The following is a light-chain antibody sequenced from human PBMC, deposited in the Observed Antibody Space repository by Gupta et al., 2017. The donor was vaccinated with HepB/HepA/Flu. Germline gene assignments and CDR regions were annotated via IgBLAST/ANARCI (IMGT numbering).Light chain of an antibody. V-gene: IGLV3-1*01. Sequence: SYELTHPPSVSVSPGQTASITCSGDKSGDKYACWYQQKPGQSPVLVIYQDSKRPSGIPERFSGSNSGNTATLTISGTQAMDEADYYCQAWDSSVVFGGGTKLTVL. CDR3: QAWDSSVV. CDR1: KSGDKY. CDR2: QDS. J-gene: IGLJ2*01.